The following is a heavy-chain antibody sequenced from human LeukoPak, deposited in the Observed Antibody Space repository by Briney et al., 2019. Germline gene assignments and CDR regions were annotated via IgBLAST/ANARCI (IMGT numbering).Heavy chain of an antibody. Sequence: SETLSLTCTVSGYSISSGYYWGWIRQPPGKGLEWIGSIYHSGSTYYNPSLKSRVTISVDTSKNQFSLKLSSVTAADTAVYYCARKYGDYARYYYYMDVWGKGTTVTVSS. V-gene: IGHV4-38-2*02. CDR3: ARKYGDYARYYYYMDV. CDR2: IYHSGST. J-gene: IGHJ6*03. CDR1: GYSISSGYY. D-gene: IGHD4-17*01.